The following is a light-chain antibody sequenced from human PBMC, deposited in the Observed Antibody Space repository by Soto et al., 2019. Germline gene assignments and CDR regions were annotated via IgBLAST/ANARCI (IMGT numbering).Light chain of an antibody. CDR2: DAS. CDR1: QSVSSY. J-gene: IGKJ4*01. Sequence: EIVLTQSPATLSLSPGERATLSCRASQSVSSYLAWYQQKNGQAPRILIYDASNRATGIPARFSGSGSGTDFTLPISRLEPEDFEAYYCQQRSNWPPTFGGGTKVDIK. V-gene: IGKV3-11*01. CDR3: QQRSNWPPT.